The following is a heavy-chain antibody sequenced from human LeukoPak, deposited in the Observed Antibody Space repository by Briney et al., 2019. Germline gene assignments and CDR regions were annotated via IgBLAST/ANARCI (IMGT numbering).Heavy chain of an antibody. D-gene: IGHD1-26*01. CDR2: IYYSGST. Sequence: SETLSLTCTVSGGSISSSTYYWGWIRQPPGKGLEWIGSIYYSGSTYYNPSLKSRANISVDTSKNQFSMKLSSVTAADTAVYYCATLGGWELPKGYYCYYYMDVWGKGTTVTVSS. J-gene: IGHJ6*03. V-gene: IGHV4-39*07. CDR1: GGSISSSTYY. CDR3: ATLGGWELPKGYYCYYYMDV.